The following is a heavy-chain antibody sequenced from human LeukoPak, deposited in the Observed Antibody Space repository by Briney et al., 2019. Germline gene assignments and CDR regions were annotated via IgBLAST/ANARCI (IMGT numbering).Heavy chain of an antibody. D-gene: IGHD3-10*01. CDR1: GFTFSSYG. V-gene: IGHV3-30*18. CDR2: TSSDGSNK. Sequence: PGGSLRLSCAASGFTFSSYGMHWVRQAPGKGLEWVAVTSSDGSNKNCADSVKGRFTISRDNSKNTLYLQMNSLRAEDTAVYYCAKKSPGTYFAPPDYWGQGTLATVSS. J-gene: IGHJ4*02. CDR3: AKKSPGTYFAPPDY.